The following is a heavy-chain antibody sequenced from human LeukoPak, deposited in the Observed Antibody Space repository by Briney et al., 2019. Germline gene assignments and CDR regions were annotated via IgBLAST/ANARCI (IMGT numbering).Heavy chain of an antibody. D-gene: IGHD3-22*01. CDR1: GYTLTELS. V-gene: IGHV1-24*01. Sequence: ASVKVSCKVSGYTLTELSIHWVRQAPGKGLEWMGGFDPEVGETIYAQKFQGTVTMTEDTSTDTAYMELRSLTSEDTAVYYCATDPGSSGYSRGQGTLVTVSS. CDR2: FDPEVGET. J-gene: IGHJ4*02. CDR3: ATDPGSSGYS.